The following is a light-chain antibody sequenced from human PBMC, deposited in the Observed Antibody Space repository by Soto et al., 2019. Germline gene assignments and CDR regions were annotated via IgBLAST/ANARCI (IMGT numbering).Light chain of an antibody. CDR1: SSDVGGYNS. CDR3: SSYTSTSTPVV. Sequence: QSVLTQPASVSGSPGQSITISCTGTSSDVGGYNSVSWYQQHPGKAPQLLIYEVSHRPSGVSNRFSGSKSGNTASLTISGLQAGEEADYYCSSYTSTSTPVVFGGGTKLTVL. J-gene: IGLJ2*01. V-gene: IGLV2-14*01. CDR2: EVS.